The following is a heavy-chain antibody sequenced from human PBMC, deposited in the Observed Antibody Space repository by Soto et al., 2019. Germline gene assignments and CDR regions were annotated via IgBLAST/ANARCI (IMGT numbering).Heavy chain of an antibody. CDR2: INPSGGST. Sequence: ASVKVSCKASGYTFTSYYMHWVRQAPGQGLEWMGIINPSGGSTSYAQKFQGRVTMTRDTSTSTVYMELSSLRSEDTAVYYCAIHTLYGSSRGSFDYWGQGTLVTGSS. J-gene: IGHJ4*02. CDR1: GYTFTSYY. V-gene: IGHV1-46*03. CDR3: AIHTLYGSSRGSFDY. D-gene: IGHD6-6*01.